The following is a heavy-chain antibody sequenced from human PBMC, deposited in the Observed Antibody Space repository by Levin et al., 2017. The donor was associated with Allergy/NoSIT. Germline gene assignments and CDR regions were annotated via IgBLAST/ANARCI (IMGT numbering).Heavy chain of an antibody. CDR3: ARGRLASFWISSTSLWVFDY. Sequence: SQTLSLTCAVYGGSFSGYYWSWIRQPPGKGLEWIGEINHSGSTNYNPSLKSRVTISVDTSKNQFSLKLSSVTAADTAVYYCARGRLASFWISSTSLWVFDYWGQGTLVTVSS. CDR1: GGSFSGYY. V-gene: IGHV4-34*01. J-gene: IGHJ4*02. CDR2: INHSGST. D-gene: IGHD2-2*01.